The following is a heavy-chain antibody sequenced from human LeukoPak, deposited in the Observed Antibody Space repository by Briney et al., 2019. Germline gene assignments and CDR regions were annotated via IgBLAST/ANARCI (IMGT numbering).Heavy chain of an antibody. CDR1: GFTFSDAW. V-gene: IGHV3-15*01. D-gene: IGHD3-22*01. CDR2: IRSNSDGGTT. CDR3: ATVGPSRHGYFY. J-gene: IGHJ4*02. Sequence: GGSLRLSCAASGFTFSDAWMTWVRQAPGKGLEWVGRIRSNSDGGTTDYAAPVKGRFTISRDDSEQTLYLQMNSLNTEDTAVYSCATVGPSRHGYFYWGQGTLVTVSS.